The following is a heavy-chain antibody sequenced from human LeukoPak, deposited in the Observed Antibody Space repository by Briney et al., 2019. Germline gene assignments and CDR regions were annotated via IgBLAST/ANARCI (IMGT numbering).Heavy chain of an antibody. D-gene: IGHD1-26*01. V-gene: IGHV3-74*03. CDR1: GFTFSSFW. Sequence: GGSLRLSCAASGFTFSSFWMHWVRQAPGKGLVWVSHVHKDGISTTYTDSVKGRFTISRDNAKNTVDLQMNSLRAEDTGVYYCARGGSGCFDIWGQGTMVSVSS. CDR2: VHKDGIST. CDR3: ARGGSGCFDI. J-gene: IGHJ3*02.